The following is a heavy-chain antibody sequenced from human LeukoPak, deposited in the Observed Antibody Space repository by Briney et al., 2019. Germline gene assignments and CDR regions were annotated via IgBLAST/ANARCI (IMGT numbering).Heavy chain of an antibody. V-gene: IGHV4-39*07. Sequence: SETLSLTCTVSGGSISSYYWGWIRQPPGKGLEWIGSIYYSGSTYYNPSLKSRVTMSVDTSKNQFSLNLSSVTAADTAVYYCAREGASWSIDYWGQGTLVTVSS. CDR2: IYYSGST. D-gene: IGHD2-15*01. CDR1: GGSISSYY. J-gene: IGHJ4*02. CDR3: AREGASWSIDY.